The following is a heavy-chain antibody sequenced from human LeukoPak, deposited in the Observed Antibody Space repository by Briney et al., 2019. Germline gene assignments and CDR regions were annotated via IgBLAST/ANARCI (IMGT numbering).Heavy chain of an antibody. CDR3: AKEKDYYEYRYGMDV. V-gene: IGHV3-30*18. Sequence: GGSLRLSCAASGFTFSSYGMHWVRQAPGKGLEWVTVISYDGRNKYYADSVKGRFTIPRDNSKNTVNLQMNSLRVEDTAVYYCAKEKDYYEYRYGMDVWGQGTTVTVSS. CDR1: GFTFSSYG. D-gene: IGHD3-22*01. J-gene: IGHJ6*02. CDR2: ISYDGRNK.